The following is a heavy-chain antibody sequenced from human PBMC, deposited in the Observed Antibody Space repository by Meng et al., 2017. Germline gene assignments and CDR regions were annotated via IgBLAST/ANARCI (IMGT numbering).Heavy chain of an antibody. D-gene: IGHD4-23*01. J-gene: IGHJ4*02. CDR2: IIPIFGTA. V-gene: IGHV1-69*06. CDR3: ARGVGYGGNSLYFDY. CDR1: GGTFRIEA. Sequence: VQCGQSGPWAEKPGSSLKASAKASGGTFRIEAISWGRQAPGQGLEWMGGIIPIFGTANYEQKFQGRVTITADKSTSTAYMELSNLRSEDTAVYYCARGVGYGGNSLYFDYWGQGTLVTVSS.